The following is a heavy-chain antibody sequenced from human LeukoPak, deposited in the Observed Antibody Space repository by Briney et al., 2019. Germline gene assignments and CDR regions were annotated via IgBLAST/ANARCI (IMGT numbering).Heavy chain of an antibody. D-gene: IGHD5-12*01. J-gene: IGHJ4*02. CDR2: INQDGSKE. V-gene: IGHV3-7*01. CDR1: GFTFSDYI. Sequence: GGSLRLSCAASGFTFSDYILDWVRQAPGKGLEWVAHINQDGSKEYYMDSVKARFTISRDNAKNSLSLQMNSLRAEDTAVYYCVRDGGVSGYDLLDYWGQGTLVTVSS. CDR3: VRDGGVSGYDLLDY.